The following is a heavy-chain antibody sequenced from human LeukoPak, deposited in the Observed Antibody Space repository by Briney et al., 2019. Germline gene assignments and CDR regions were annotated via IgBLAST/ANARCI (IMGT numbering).Heavy chain of an antibody. V-gene: IGHV3-53*01. J-gene: IGHJ6*03. Sequence: PGGSLRLSCAASGFSVSSNSMSWVRRAPGKGLECVSIIYSRDVTSYADSVKDRFTISRDSDKNTLFLQMASLRSDDTAVYYCARVLAAIALRDYHYVDVWGKGTTVTVSS. CDR1: GFSVSSNS. CDR2: IYSRDVT. CDR3: ARVLAAIALRDYHYVDV. D-gene: IGHD6-19*01.